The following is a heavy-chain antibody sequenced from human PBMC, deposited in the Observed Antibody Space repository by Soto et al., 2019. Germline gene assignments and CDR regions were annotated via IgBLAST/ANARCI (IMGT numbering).Heavy chain of an antibody. Sequence: GGSLRLSCAASGFTFSSYAMHWVRQAPGKGLEWVAVISYDGSNKYYADSVKGRFTISRDNSKNTLYLKMNSLRAEDTVVYYCARVPGDTSMPFDYWGQGTLVTVSS. V-gene: IGHV3-30-3*01. D-gene: IGHD5-18*01. CDR2: ISYDGSNK. CDR3: ARVPGDTSMPFDY. CDR1: GFTFSSYA. J-gene: IGHJ4*02.